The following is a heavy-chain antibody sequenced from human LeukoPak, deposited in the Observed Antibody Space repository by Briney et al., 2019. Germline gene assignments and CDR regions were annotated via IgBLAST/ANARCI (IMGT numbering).Heavy chain of an antibody. CDR2: IYSDGTT. D-gene: IGHD6-13*01. CDR1: GFTVSSNY. J-gene: IGHJ4*02. CDR3: ARPGAAVAGTAFNY. V-gene: IGHV3-66*04. Sequence: PGGSLRLSCAASGFTVSSNYMSWVRQAPGKGLEWVSIIYSDGTTYYADSVKGRFTISRDNSKHTVYLQMNSLRAEDTAVYYCARPGAAVAGTAFNYWGQGTLVTVSS.